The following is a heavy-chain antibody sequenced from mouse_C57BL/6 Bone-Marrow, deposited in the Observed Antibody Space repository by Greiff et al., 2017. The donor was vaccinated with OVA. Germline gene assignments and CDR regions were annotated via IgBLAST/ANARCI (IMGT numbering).Heavy chain of an antibody. V-gene: IGHV1-54*01. J-gene: IGHJ3*01. CDR3: ARCYYGSSWFAY. CDR2: INPGSGGT. Sequence: VQRVESGAELVRPGTSVKVSCKASGYAFTNYLIEWVKQRPGQGLEWIGVINPGSGGTNYNEKFKGKATLTADKSSSTAYMQLSSLTSEDSAVYFCARCYYGSSWFAYWGQGTLVTVSA. CDR1: GYAFTNYL. D-gene: IGHD1-1*01.